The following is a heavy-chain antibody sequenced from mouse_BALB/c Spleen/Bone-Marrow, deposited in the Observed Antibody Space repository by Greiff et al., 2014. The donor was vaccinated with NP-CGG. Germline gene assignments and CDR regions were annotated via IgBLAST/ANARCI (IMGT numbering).Heavy chain of an antibody. CDR3: TKPSFYYGSSYWYFDV. Sequence: EVKLEESGAELAKPGASVKLSCTASGFNIKDTYMHWVKQRPEQGLEWIGRIDPANGDTKYDPKFQGKATITADTSSNTAYLQLSSLTSEDTAVYYCTKPSFYYGSSYWYFDVWGAETTVTVSS. V-gene: IGHV14-3*02. D-gene: IGHD1-1*01. CDR2: IDPANGDT. CDR1: GFNIKDTY. J-gene: IGHJ1*01.